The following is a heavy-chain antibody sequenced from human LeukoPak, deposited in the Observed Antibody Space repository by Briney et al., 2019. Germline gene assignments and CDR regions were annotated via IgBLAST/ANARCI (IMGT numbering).Heavy chain of an antibody. CDR2: INGDRSRT. Sequence: PGGSLRLSCAASGFTFSNYWMHWVRQAPGKGLVWVSRINGDRSRTNYADSVKGRFTISRDNAKNTLYLQMSILRVEDTALYYCARDFGAPAPWGQGTLVTVSS. J-gene: IGHJ5*02. V-gene: IGHV3-74*01. CDR1: GFTFSNYW. CDR3: ARDFGAPAP. D-gene: IGHD3-3*01.